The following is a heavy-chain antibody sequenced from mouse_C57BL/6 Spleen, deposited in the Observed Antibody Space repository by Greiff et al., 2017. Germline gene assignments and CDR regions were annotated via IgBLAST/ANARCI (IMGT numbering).Heavy chain of an antibody. V-gene: IGHV1-80*01. CDR1: GYAFSSYW. J-gene: IGHJ4*01. CDR2: IYPGDGDT. Sequence: VQLQQSGAELVKPGASVKISCKASGYAFSSYWMNWVKQRPGKGLEWIGQIYPGDGDTNYNGTFKGKATLTADKSSSTAYMQLSSLTAEDSAVFFCARTGGGYAMDYWGQGTSVTVSS. CDR3: ARTGGGYAMDY.